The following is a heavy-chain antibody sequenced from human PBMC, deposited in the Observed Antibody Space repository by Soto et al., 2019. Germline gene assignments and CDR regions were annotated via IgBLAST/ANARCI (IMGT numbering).Heavy chain of an antibody. Sequence: GGSLRLSCAASGFTFSDYYMSWIRQAPGKGLEWVSYISSSGGTIYYADSVKGRFTISRDNAKNSLYRQMNSPRAEHTAVYYCARRPMRISGTGFDYWGQGTLVTVSS. CDR1: GFTFSDYY. J-gene: IGHJ4*02. V-gene: IGHV3-11*01. CDR3: ARRPMRISGTGFDY. CDR2: ISSSGGTI. D-gene: IGHD1-7*01.